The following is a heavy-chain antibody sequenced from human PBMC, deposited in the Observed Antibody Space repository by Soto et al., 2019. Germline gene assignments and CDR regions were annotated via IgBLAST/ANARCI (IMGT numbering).Heavy chain of an antibody. CDR2: ISYDGNK. CDR3: ARVLGYCSGGSCPPGY. V-gene: IGHV3-30*04. D-gene: IGHD2-15*01. J-gene: IGHJ4*02. Sequence: QVQLVESGGGVVQPETSLRLSCAASGFTFSSYAMHWVRQAPGKGLEWVAVISYDGNKYYADSVKGRFTISRDNSKNTLYLEMNSLRAEDTAVYHCARVLGYCSGGSCPPGYWGQGTLVTVSS. CDR1: GFTFSSYA.